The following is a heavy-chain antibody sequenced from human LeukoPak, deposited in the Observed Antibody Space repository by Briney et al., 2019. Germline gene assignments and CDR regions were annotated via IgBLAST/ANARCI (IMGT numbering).Heavy chain of an antibody. CDR1: GGSISSYY. CDR3: ARDDPTVVTNAFDI. D-gene: IGHD4-23*01. V-gene: IGHV4-59*01. CDR2: IYYSGST. Sequence: SETLSLTCTVSGGSISSYYWSWIRQPPGKGLEWIGYIYYSGSTNYNPSLKSRVTISVDTSKNQFSLKLTSVTAADTAVYYCARDDPTVVTNAFDIWGQGTMVTVSS. J-gene: IGHJ3*02.